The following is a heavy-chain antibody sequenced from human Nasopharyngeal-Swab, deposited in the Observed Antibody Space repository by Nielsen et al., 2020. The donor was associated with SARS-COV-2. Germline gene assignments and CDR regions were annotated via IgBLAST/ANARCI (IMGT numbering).Heavy chain of an antibody. V-gene: IGHV1-2*04. CDR3: ARGPYYDFWSGYSSYYYVDV. J-gene: IGHJ6*03. CDR1: GYTFTGYY. Sequence: ASVKASCKASGYTFTGYYMHRVRQAPGQGLEWMVWINPNSGGTNYAQKFQGWVTMTRDTSISTAYMELSRLRSDDTAVYYCARGPYYDFWSGYSSYYYVDVWGKGTTVTVSS. D-gene: IGHD3-3*01. CDR2: INPNSGGT.